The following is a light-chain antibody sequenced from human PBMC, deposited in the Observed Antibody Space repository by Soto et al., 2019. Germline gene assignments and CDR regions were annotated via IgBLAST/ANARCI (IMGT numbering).Light chain of an antibody. CDR1: NSNIGTGFD. J-gene: IGLJ1*01. CDR3: QSYESSSLSGFV. CDR2: GSS. V-gene: IGLV1-40*01. Sequence: QSVLTQPPSVSGAPGQRVTIACTGNNSNIGTGFDVHWYRHFPGAAPKLLLSGSSHRPSGVPDRFSGSKSGTSASLAIAGLQADDEADYYCQSYESSSLSGFVFGSGTKLTVL.